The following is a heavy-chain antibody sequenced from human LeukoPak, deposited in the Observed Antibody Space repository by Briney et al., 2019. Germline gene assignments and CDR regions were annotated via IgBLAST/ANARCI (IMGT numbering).Heavy chain of an antibody. CDR3: TTHCSGGSCYPTNWFDP. D-gene: IGHD2-15*01. J-gene: IGHJ5*02. CDR1: GYTLTELS. V-gene: IGHV1-24*01. Sequence: ASVKVSCKVSGYTLTELSMHWVRQAPGKGLEWMGGFDPEDGETIYAQKFQGRVTMTEDTSTDTAYVELSSLRSEDTAVYYCTTHCSGGSCYPTNWFDPWGQGTLVTVSS. CDR2: FDPEDGET.